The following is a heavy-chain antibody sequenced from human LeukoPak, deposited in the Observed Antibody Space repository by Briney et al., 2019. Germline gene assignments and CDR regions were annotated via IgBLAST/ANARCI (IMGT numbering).Heavy chain of an antibody. CDR2: ISYDGSNK. V-gene: IGHV3-30*18. D-gene: IGHD1-1*01. CDR1: GFTFSSYG. Sequence: GRSLRLSCAASGFTFSSYGMHWVRQAPGKGLEWVAVISYDGSNKYYADSVKGRFTISRDNSKNTLYLQMNSLRAEDTAVYYCAKDGGGTTGTPGFGYWGQGTLVTVSS. J-gene: IGHJ4*02. CDR3: AKDGGGTTGTPGFGY.